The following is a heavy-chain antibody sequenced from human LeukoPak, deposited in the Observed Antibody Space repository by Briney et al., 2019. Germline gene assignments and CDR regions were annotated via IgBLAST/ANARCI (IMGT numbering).Heavy chain of an antibody. CDR3: AKAHLDTAMAGYYYYYMDV. Sequence: PGRSLRLSCAASGFTFSSSGMHWVRQAPGKGLEWVAVIWYGGSNKYYADSVKGRFTISRDNSKNTLYLQMNSLRAEDTAVYYCAKAHLDTAMAGYYYYYMDVWGKGTTVTVSS. CDR2: IWYGGSNK. CDR1: GFTFSSSG. J-gene: IGHJ6*03. V-gene: IGHV3-30*18. D-gene: IGHD5-18*01.